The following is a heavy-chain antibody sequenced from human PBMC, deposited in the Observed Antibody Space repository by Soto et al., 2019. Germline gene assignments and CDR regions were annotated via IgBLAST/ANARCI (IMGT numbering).Heavy chain of an antibody. CDR2: INSDGSST. CDR3: ARSLVPLEYRLSSYYYYGMDV. Sequence: GSLRLSCAASGFTFSSHWMHWVRQAPGKGLVWVSRINSDGSSTSYADSVKGRFTISRDNAKNTLYLQMNSLRAEDTAVYYCARSLVPLEYRLSSYYYYGMDVWGQGTTVTVSS. CDR1: GFTFSSHW. D-gene: IGHD5-18*01. J-gene: IGHJ6*02. V-gene: IGHV3-74*01.